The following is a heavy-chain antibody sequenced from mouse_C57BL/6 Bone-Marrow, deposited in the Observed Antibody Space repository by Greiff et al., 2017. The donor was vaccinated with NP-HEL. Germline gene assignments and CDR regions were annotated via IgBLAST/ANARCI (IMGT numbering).Heavy chain of an antibody. CDR1: GYTFTSYG. V-gene: IGHV1-81*01. J-gene: IGHJ3*01. CDR2: IYPRSGNT. D-gene: IGHD2-5*01. CDR3: ARGGNYSKRFAY. Sequence: VKLQQSGAELARPGASVKLSCKASGYTFTSYGISWVKQRTGQGLEWIGEIYPRSGNTYYNEKFKGKATLTADKSSSTAYMELRSLTSEDSAVYFCARGGNYSKRFAYWGQGTLVTVSA.